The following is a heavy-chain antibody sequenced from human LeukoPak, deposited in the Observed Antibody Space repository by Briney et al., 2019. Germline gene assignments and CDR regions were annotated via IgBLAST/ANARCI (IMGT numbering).Heavy chain of an antibody. J-gene: IGHJ4*02. CDR3: AREDSSGWYVV. CDR2: IYDSEST. D-gene: IGHD6-19*01. Sequence: SETLSLTCTVSGGSTSGHYWSWIRQPPGKGLEWIGYIYDSESTNYNPSLKSRVTISVDTSKNQFSLKLSSVTAADTAVYYCAREDSSGWYVVWGQGTLVTVSS. V-gene: IGHV4-59*11. CDR1: GGSTSGHY.